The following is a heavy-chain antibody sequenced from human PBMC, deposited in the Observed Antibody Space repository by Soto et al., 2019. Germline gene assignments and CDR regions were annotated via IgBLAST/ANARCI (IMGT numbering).Heavy chain of an antibody. J-gene: IGHJ5*02. CDR1: GYTFTSYA. CDR3: ARDSLRVITWFDP. CDR2: INAGNGNT. D-gene: IGHD3-22*01. Sequence: VKVSCKASGYTFTSYAMHWVRQAPGQRLEWMGWINAGNGNTKYSQKFQGRVTITRDTSASTAYMELSSLRSEDTAVYYCARDSLRVITWFDPWGQGTLVTVSS. V-gene: IGHV1-3*01.